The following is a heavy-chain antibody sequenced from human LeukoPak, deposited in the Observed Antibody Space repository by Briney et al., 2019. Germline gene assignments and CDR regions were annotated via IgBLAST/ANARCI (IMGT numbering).Heavy chain of an antibody. CDR2: ISYDGSNK. CDR1: GFTFSSYA. J-gene: IGHJ3*02. CDR3: AREGPIVGATTNAFDI. D-gene: IGHD1-26*01. V-gene: IGHV3-30-3*01. Sequence: GGSLRLSCAASGFTFSSYAMHWVRQAPGKGLEGVAVISYDGSNKYYADSVKGRFTISRDNSKNTLYLQMNSLRAEDTAVYYCAREGPIVGATTNAFDIWGQGTMVTVSS.